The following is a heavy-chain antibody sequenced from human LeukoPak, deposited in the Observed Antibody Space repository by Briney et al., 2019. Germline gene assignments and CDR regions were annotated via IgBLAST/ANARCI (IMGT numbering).Heavy chain of an antibody. J-gene: IGHJ5*02. CDR2: ISSSSSYI. V-gene: IGHV3-21*01. CDR3: ARDWMVGYSYGSPLNWLDP. CDR1: GFTFSSYS. D-gene: IGHD5-18*01. Sequence: GGSLRLSCAASGFTFSSYSMNWVRQAPGKGLEWVSSISSSSSYIYYADSVKGRFTISRDNAKNSLYLQMNSLRAEDTAVYYCARDWMVGYSYGSPLNWLDPWGQGTLVTVSS.